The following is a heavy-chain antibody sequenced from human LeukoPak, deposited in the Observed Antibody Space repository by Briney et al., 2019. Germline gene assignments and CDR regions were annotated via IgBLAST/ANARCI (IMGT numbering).Heavy chain of an antibody. Sequence: ASVKVSCKASGYTFTSYAMHWVRQAPGQRLEWMGWINAGNGNTKYSQKFQGRVTITRDTSASTAYMELSSLRSEDTAVHYCARWGIAAAGTYGDFDYWGQGTLVTVSS. D-gene: IGHD6-13*01. CDR3: ARWGIAAAGTYGDFDY. V-gene: IGHV1-3*01. CDR2: INAGNGNT. J-gene: IGHJ4*02. CDR1: GYTFTSYA.